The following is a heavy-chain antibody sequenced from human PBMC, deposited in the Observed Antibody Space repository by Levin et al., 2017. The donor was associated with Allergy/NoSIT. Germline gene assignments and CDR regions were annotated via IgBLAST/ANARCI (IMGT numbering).Heavy chain of an antibody. CDR1: GFTFSGSA. D-gene: IGHD4-23*01. Sequence: LSLTCAASGFTFSGSAMHWVRQASGKGLEWVGRIRTKANSYATAYAASVKGRFTISRDDSKNTAYLQMNSLKTEDTAVYYCTGAYGGDQPFDYWGQGTLVTVSS. V-gene: IGHV3-73*01. CDR3: TGAYGGDQPFDY. J-gene: IGHJ4*02. CDR2: IRTKANSYAT.